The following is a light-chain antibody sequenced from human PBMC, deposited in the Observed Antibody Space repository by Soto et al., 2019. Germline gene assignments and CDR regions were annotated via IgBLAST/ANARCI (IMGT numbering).Light chain of an antibody. V-gene: IGLV2-14*01. CDR3: SSYTITSTLVI. CDR1: SGDVGSYKY. Sequence: QSVPTQPASVSGSPGQSISVSCTGSSGDVGSYKYVSWYQQHPGKAPKLIIYEVNKRPSGVSDRFSGSKSGNTASLTISGLQAEDEADYYCSSYTITSTLVIFGGGTKVTVL. J-gene: IGLJ2*01. CDR2: EVN.